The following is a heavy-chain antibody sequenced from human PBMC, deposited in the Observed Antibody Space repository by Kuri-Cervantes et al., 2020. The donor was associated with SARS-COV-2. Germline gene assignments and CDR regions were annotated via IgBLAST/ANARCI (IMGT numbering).Heavy chain of an antibody. D-gene: IGHD2-2*01. V-gene: IGHV4-61*02. CDR1: GGSISSGSYY. J-gene: IGHJ5*02. Sequence: SETLSLTCTVSGGSISSGSYYWSWIRQPAGKGLEWTGRIYTSGSTNYNPSLKSRVTISVDTSKSQFSLKLSSVTAADTAVYYCARAAGPAARTSWFDPWGQGTLVTVSS. CDR2: IYTSGST. CDR3: ARAAGPAARTSWFDP.